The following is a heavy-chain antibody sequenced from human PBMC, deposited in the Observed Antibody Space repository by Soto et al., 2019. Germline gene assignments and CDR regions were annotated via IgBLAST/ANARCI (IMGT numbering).Heavy chain of an antibody. D-gene: IGHD3-10*01. Sequence: GGSLRLSCAASGFTFSSYAMSWVRQAPGKGLEWVSAISGSGGSTYYADSVKGRFTISRDNSKNTLYLQMNSLRAEDTAVYYCAKGMVAYGSGSYGFDYWGQGTLVTVSS. CDR3: AKGMVAYGSGSYGFDY. CDR1: GFTFSSYA. J-gene: IGHJ4*02. V-gene: IGHV3-23*01. CDR2: ISGSGGST.